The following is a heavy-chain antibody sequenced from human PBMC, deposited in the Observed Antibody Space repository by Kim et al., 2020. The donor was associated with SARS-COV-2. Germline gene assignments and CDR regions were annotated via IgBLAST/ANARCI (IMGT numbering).Heavy chain of an antibody. Sequence: SVKVSCKASGGTFSSYAISWVRQAPGQGLEWMGGIIPIFCTANYAQKFQGRVTITADESTSTAYMELSSLRSEDTAVYYCAGSGYSYGYKYNWFDPWGQGTLVTVSS. CDR2: IIPIFCTA. D-gene: IGHD5-18*01. CDR1: GGTFSSYA. CDR3: AGSGYSYGYKYNWFDP. V-gene: IGHV1-69*13. J-gene: IGHJ5*02.